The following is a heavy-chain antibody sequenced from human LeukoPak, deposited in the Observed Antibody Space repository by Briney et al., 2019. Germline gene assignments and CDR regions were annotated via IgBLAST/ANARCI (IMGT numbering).Heavy chain of an antibody. Sequence: PGGSLRLSCAASGFTFSNAWMSWVRQPPGKGLEWVGRIKSKTDGGTTDYAEPVKGRFTISRDYSKITLYLQMNSLKTEDTAVYYCTTDKRYFDWLTNHDYWGQGTLVTVSS. J-gene: IGHJ4*02. CDR2: IKSKTDGGTT. D-gene: IGHD3-9*01. V-gene: IGHV3-15*01. CDR1: GFTFSNAW. CDR3: TTDKRYFDWLTNHDY.